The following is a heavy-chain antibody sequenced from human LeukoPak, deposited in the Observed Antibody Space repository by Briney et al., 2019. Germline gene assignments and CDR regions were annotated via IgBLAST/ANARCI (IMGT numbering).Heavy chain of an antibody. V-gene: IGHV3-66*01. D-gene: IGHD3-10*01. CDR3: ARVTFNYFGSGDAFDT. J-gene: IGHJ3*02. Sequence: GGSLRLPCAASGFTVSSNYMSWVRQAPGKGLEWVSIIYSDGSTYYADSVKGRFTISRDNSKNTLYLQMNSLRAEDTAVYYCARVTFNYFGSGDAFDTWGQGTMVTVSS. CDR1: GFTVSSNY. CDR2: IYSDGST.